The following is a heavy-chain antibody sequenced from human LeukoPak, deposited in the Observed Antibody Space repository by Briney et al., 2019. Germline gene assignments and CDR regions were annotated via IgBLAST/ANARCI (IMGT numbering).Heavy chain of an antibody. CDR1: GGSFSGYY. CDR2: INHSGST. D-gene: IGHD5-24*01. V-gene: IGHV4-34*01. J-gene: IGHJ4*02. CDR3: ARRRRDGYNSPQIKFYFDY. Sequence: SETLSLTCAVYGGSFSGYYWSWIRQPPGKGLEWIGEINHSGSTNYNPSLKSRVTISVDTSKNQFSLKLSSVTAADTAVYYCARRRRDGYNSPQIKFYFDYWGQGTLVTVSS.